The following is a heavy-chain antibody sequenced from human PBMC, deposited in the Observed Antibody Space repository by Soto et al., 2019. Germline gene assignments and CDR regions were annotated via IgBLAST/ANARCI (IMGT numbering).Heavy chain of an antibody. D-gene: IGHD1-26*01. V-gene: IGHV3-33*01. J-gene: IGHJ4*02. CDR3: ARDRIDVGAIDY. Sequence: GGSLRLSCAASGFTFSSYGMHWVRQAPGKGLEWVAVIWYDGSNKYYADSVKGRFTISRDNSKNTLYLQMNSLRAEDTAAYYCARDRIDVGAIDYWGQGTLVTVSS. CDR1: GFTFSSYG. CDR2: IWYDGSNK.